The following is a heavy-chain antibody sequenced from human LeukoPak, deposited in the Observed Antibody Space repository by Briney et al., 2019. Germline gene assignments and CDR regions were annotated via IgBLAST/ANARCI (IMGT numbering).Heavy chain of an antibody. CDR2: FDPEDGET. CDR1: GYTLTELS. D-gene: IGHD6-13*01. V-gene: IGHV1-24*01. CDR3: ARDSSIAAAGTIGQDTFDY. J-gene: IGHJ4*02. Sequence: ASVKVSCKVSGYTLTELSMHWVRQAPGKGLEWMGGFDPEDGETIYAQKFQGRVTITADESTSTAYMELSSLRSEDTAVYYCARDSSIAAAGTIGQDTFDYWGQGTLVTVSS.